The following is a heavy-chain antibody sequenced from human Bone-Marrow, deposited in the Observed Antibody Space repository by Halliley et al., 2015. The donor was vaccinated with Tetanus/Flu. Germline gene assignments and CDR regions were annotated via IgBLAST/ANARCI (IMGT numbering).Heavy chain of an antibody. D-gene: IGHD5-12*01. CDR1: GGSTSGYY. CDR3: VTGAGWLPDY. CDR2: ISYSGST. V-gene: IGHV4-59*01. Sequence: TLSLTCTVSGGSTSGYYLNWIRQPPGKGLEWLGLISYSGSTNYNPSLKSRVTISVDTSNNQFSLKLSSVTAADTALYYCVTGAGWLPDYWGQGTLVTVSS. J-gene: IGHJ4*02.